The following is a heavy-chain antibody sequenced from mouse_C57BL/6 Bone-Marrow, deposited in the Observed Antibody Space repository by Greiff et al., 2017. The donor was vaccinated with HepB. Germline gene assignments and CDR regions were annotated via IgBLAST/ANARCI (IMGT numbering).Heavy chain of an antibody. D-gene: IGHD2-3*01. CDR1: GFSFNTYA. Sequence: EVMLVESGGGLVQPKGSLKLSCAASGFSFNTYAMNWVRQAPGKGLEWVARIRSKSNNYATYYADSVKDRFTISRDDSESMLYLQMNNLKTEDTAMYYCGPHSYDGYYVGFAYWGQGTLVTVSA. CDR3: GPHSYDGYYVGFAY. J-gene: IGHJ3*01. CDR2: IRSKSNNYAT. V-gene: IGHV10-1*01.